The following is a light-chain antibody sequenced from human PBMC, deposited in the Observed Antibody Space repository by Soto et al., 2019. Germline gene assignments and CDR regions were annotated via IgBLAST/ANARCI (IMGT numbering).Light chain of an antibody. Sequence: QSVLTQPASVSGSPGQSITISCTGTSSDVGSYNLVSWYQQHPGKAPKLMIYEVSKRPSGVSNRFSGSKSGNTASLTISGLQAEDEADYYCCSYAGSSTSVVFGGGTKGDRP. J-gene: IGLJ2*01. CDR2: EVS. V-gene: IGLV2-23*02. CDR3: CSYAGSSTSVV. CDR1: SSDVGSYNL.